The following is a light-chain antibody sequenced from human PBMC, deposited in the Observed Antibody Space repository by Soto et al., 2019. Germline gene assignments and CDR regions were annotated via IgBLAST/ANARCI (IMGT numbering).Light chain of an antibody. V-gene: IGLV2-11*01. J-gene: IGLJ1*01. Sequence: QSVLTQPRSVSGSPGQSVTISCTGTSIDVGGYNYVSWYQQHPGKAPKLMIYDVSKRPSGVPDRFSGSKSGNTASLTISGLQAEDEANYNCCSYPGSYSYVFGTGTKVNVL. CDR1: SIDVGGYNY. CDR3: CSYPGSYSYV. CDR2: DVS.